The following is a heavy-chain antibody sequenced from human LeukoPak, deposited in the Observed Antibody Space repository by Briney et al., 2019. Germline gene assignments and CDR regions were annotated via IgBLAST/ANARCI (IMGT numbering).Heavy chain of an antibody. CDR1: GFTFSSYG. Sequence: PGGSLSPSCAASGFTFSSYGMNWVRQAPGKGLEWVAVISNDGSNKYYTDSVKGRFIISRDNSKNTLYLQMNSLRAEDTAVYYCAKDTGERGNAGYVFDIWGQGTMVTVSS. CDR2: ISNDGSNK. J-gene: IGHJ3*02. D-gene: IGHD1-1*01. CDR3: AKDTGERGNAGYVFDI. V-gene: IGHV3-30*18.